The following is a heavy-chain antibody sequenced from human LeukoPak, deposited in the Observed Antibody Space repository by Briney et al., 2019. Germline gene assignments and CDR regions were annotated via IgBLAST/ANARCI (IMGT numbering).Heavy chain of an antibody. CDR1: GFTFSSYA. V-gene: IGHV3-33*08. CDR3: ARDHMGIGSSGYSDY. J-gene: IGHJ4*02. D-gene: IGHD3-22*01. Sequence: PGRSLRLSCAASGFTFSSYAMHWVRQAPGKGLEWATLIWYDGSHKYYADSVKGRFTISRDNSKNTVYLQMNSLRAEDTAVYYCARDHMGIGSSGYSDYWGQGTLVTVSS. CDR2: IWYDGSHK.